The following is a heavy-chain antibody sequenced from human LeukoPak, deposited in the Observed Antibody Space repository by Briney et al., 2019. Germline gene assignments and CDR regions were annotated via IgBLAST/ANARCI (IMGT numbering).Heavy chain of an antibody. Sequence: GGSLRLSCAASGFTVSSKNMIWVRQAPGKGLEWVSVMAEDGDRDYADSVKGRFIISRDSSKNTLYLQMDSLRVEDTATYYCVRHHGGGFWGQGTQVTVAS. CDR2: MAEDGDR. CDR3: VRHHGGGF. D-gene: IGHD3-16*01. CDR1: GFTVSSKN. J-gene: IGHJ4*02. V-gene: IGHV3-66*04.